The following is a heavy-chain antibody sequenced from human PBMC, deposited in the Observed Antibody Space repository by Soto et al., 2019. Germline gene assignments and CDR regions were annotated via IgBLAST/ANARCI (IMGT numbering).Heavy chain of an antibody. D-gene: IGHD6-19*01. J-gene: IGHJ4*02. CDR3: ARDRALNNAAVARAH. V-gene: IGHV1-69*15. CDR2: IIPMFGIT. CDR1: GGTFRSYV. Sequence: QVQLVQSGAEVKKPGSSVKVSCKASGGTFRSYVMTWVRQAPGQGLEWMGRIIPMFGITDYAPKFQGRVTITADESTTTAYMELSSLTSEDTAIYYCARDRALNNAAVARAHWGQGTLVTVSS.